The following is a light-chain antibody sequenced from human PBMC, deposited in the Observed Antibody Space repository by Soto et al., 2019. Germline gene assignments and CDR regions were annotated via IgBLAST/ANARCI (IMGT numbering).Light chain of an antibody. V-gene: IGKV1-27*01. CDR3: QKYISAPWT. Sequence: DIQMTQSPSSLSASVGDRVTITCRASQGISNYLAWYQQKPGKFPKLLIYAASTLQSGVPSRFSGSGSGTDFPLTISSLQPERVATCYCQKYISAPWTFGQGTKVEIK. CDR2: AAS. J-gene: IGKJ1*01. CDR1: QGISNY.